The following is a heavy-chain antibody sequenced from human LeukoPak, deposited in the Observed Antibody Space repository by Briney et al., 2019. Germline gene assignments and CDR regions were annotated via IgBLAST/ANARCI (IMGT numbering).Heavy chain of an antibody. CDR2: ISSSSSTI. J-gene: IGHJ4*02. V-gene: IGHV3-48*01. Sequence: PGGSLRLSCAASGFTFSSYSMNWVRQAPGKGLEWVSYISSSSSTIYYADSVKGRFTISRDNAKNSLYLQMNSLRAEDTAVYYCAREPLGNGGIFDYWGQGTLVTVSS. CDR1: GFTFSSYS. CDR3: AREPLGNGGIFDY. D-gene: IGHD4-23*01.